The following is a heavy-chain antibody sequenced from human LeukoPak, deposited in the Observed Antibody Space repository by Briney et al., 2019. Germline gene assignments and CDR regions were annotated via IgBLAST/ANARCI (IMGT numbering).Heavy chain of an antibody. Sequence: SETLSLTCTVSGYSISRGYYWGWIRQPPGKGLEWIGSIYHSGSTYYNPSLKSRVTISVDTSKNQFSLKLSSVTAADTAVHYCARVRYSSGWLIDYWGQGTLVTASS. CDR1: GYSISRGYY. CDR2: IYHSGST. CDR3: ARVRYSSGWLIDY. V-gene: IGHV4-38-2*02. J-gene: IGHJ4*02. D-gene: IGHD6-19*01.